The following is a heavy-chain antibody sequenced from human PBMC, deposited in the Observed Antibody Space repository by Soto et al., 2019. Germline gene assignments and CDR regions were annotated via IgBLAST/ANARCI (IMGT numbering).Heavy chain of an antibody. CDR1: GFTFDDYA. V-gene: IGHV3-9*01. CDR2: ISWNSGSI. D-gene: IGHD6-19*01. J-gene: IGHJ4*02. CDR3: AKDGRSLSAVAGPAFDY. Sequence: EVQLVESGGGLVQPGRSLRLSCAASGFTFDDYAMHWVRQAPGKGLEWVSGISWNSGSIGYADSVKGRFTISRDNAKYSLYLQMNSLRAEDTALYYCAKDGRSLSAVAGPAFDYWGQGTLVTVSS.